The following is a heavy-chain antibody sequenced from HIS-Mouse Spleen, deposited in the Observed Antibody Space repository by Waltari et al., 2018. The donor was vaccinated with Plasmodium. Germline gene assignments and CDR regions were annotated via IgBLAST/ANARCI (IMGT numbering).Heavy chain of an antibody. V-gene: IGHV3-23*01. CDR2: ISGSGGSR. Sequence: EVQMLESGGGLVQPGGSVRLSCVAYGSPFRSNAMRWVRKAPGKGLAWFSAISGSGGSRYYEGSVKGRFTISRDNSKNTLYLQMSSLRAEDTAVYYCAKSSKGTGDLWDYWGQGTLVTVSS. CDR1: GSPFRSNA. CDR3: AKSSKGTGDLWDY. J-gene: IGHJ4*02. D-gene: IGHD7-27*01.